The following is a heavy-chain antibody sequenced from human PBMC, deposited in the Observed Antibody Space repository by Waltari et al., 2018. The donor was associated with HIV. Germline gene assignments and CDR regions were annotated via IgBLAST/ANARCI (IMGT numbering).Heavy chain of an antibody. D-gene: IGHD3-10*02. Sequence: EVQLVPSGGGLVQPGGSRRLSRAASGFSSSRYWMHWVRQIPGQGLVWVSRINPDGNTINYADSVRGRFTISRDYAKNTLYLQMNSLRDEDTAMYYCVKDMFGEYDYWGQGTLVTVSS. J-gene: IGHJ4*02. CDR2: INPDGNTI. CDR3: VKDMFGEYDY. V-gene: IGHV3-74*01. CDR1: GFSSSRYW.